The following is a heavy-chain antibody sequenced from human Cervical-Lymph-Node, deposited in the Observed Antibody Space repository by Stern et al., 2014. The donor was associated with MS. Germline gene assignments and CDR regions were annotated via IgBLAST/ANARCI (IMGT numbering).Heavy chain of an antibody. J-gene: IGHJ4*02. CDR1: GYIFNSYE. CDR2: MNPNTGKT. CDR3: ARGAYCGGDCYYSDY. D-gene: IGHD2-21*02. Sequence: VQLVESGAEVKKPGASVKVSCKASGYIFNSYEINWVRQASGQGLEWMGWMNPNTGKTGYSQSFQGRVTMTWNTYVSTFYMDLSSLTPEDTAVYFCARGAYCGGDCYYSDYWGQGTLVTVSS. V-gene: IGHV1-8*01.